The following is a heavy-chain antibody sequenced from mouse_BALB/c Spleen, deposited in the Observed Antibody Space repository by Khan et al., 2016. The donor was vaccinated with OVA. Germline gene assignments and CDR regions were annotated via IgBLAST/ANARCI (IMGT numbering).Heavy chain of an antibody. V-gene: IGHV9-3-1*01. Sequence: LVESGPELKNPGETVRISCKASGYPFTKNGMNWVKQTPGKGLKWMGWINTYTEEPAYADDFKGRFAFSLETSANTAFLQISNLKNEDTATYFCARVGYSGTMDYWGQGTSVTVPS. D-gene: IGHD2-3*01. J-gene: IGHJ4*01. CDR3: ARVGYSGTMDY. CDR1: GYPFTKNG. CDR2: INTYTEEP.